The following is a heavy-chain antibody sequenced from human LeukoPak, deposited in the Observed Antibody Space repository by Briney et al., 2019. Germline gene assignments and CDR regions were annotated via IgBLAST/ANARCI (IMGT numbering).Heavy chain of an antibody. D-gene: IGHD1-14*01. CDR2: IYSGGST. Sequence: GGSLRLSCAASGFTVSSNYMSWVRQAPGKGLEWVSVIYSGGSTYYADSVKGRFTISRDNSKNALYLQMNSLRAEDTAVYYCARENNRNYASYGMDVWGQGTTVTVSS. CDR1: GFTVSSNY. J-gene: IGHJ6*02. CDR3: ARENNRNYASYGMDV. V-gene: IGHV3-53*01.